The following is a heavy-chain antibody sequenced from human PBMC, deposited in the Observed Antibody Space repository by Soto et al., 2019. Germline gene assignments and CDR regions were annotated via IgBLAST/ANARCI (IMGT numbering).Heavy chain of an antibody. CDR2: ISGSGGST. CDR3: AKDGWADCSGGRCYNNI. J-gene: IGHJ3*02. V-gene: IGHV3-23*01. Sequence: PGGSLRLSCAASGFTFSSYAMSWVRQAPGKGLEWVSAISGSGGSTYYADSVKGRFTISRDNSKNALYLQMNSLRAEDTAVYYCAKDGWADCSGGRCYNNIWGQGTMVTVSS. CDR1: GFTFSSYA. D-gene: IGHD2-15*01.